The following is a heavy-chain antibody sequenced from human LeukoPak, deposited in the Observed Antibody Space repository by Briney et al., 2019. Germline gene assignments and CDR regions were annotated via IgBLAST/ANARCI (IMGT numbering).Heavy chain of an antibody. CDR2: ISYDGSNK. CDR1: GFTFSNHA. Sequence: GGSLRLSCAASGFTFSNHAIHWVRQAPGKGLERVAVISYDGSNKYYADSVKGRFTISRDNSKNALYLQMNSLRAEDTAVYYCARDPLRFLEWSPADYWGQGTLVTVSS. CDR3: ARDPLRFLEWSPADY. D-gene: IGHD3-3*01. J-gene: IGHJ4*02. V-gene: IGHV3-30-3*01.